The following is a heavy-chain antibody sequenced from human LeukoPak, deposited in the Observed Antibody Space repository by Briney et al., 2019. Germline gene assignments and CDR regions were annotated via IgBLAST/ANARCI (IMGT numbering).Heavy chain of an antibody. D-gene: IGHD4-17*01. J-gene: IGHJ4*02. CDR3: AKPQGLDYGDYLYYFDY. V-gene: IGHV3-30-3*02. Sequence: GGSLRLSCAASGFTFSSYAMHWVRQAPGKGLEWVAVISYDGSNKYYADSVKGRFTISRDNSKNTLYLQMNSLRAEDTAVYYCAKPQGLDYGDYLYYFDYWGQGTLVTVPS. CDR2: ISYDGSNK. CDR1: GFTFSSYA.